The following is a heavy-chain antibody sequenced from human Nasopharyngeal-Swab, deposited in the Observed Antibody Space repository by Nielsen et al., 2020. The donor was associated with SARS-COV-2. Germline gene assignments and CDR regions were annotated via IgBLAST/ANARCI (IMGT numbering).Heavy chain of an antibody. V-gene: IGHV3-21*01. J-gene: IGHJ6*02. CDR3: ARDRDGGNLGSMDV. Sequence: VRQAPGKGLEWVSSISSSSSYIYYADSVKGRFTISRDNAKNSLYLQMNSLRAEDTAVYYCARDRDGGNLGSMDVWGQGTTVTVSS. CDR2: ISSSSSYI. D-gene: IGHD4-23*01.